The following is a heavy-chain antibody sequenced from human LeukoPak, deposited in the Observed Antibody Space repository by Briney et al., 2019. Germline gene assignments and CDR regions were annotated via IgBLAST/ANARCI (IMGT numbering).Heavy chain of an antibody. CDR2: IYYSGST. CDR1: GDSISSSIYY. D-gene: IGHD5-18*01. CDR3: ARAGSYGQAYYFDY. Sequence: SETLSLTCTVSGDSISSSIYYWGWIRQPPGKGLEWIGSIYYSGSTYYNPSLKSRVTISVDTSKNQFSLKLSSVTAADTAVYYCARAGSYGQAYYFDYWGQGTLVTVSS. J-gene: IGHJ4*02. V-gene: IGHV4-39*07.